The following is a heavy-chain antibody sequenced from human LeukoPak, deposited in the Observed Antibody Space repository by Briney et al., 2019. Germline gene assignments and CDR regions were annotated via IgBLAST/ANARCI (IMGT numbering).Heavy chain of an antibody. CDR2: ITGGGSGI. CDR3: AKWGDYDVLTGYYVSDY. D-gene: IGHD3-9*01. Sequence: GGSLRLSCAASGFTFSNYAMSWVPQAPGKGLGWVSAITGGGSGIYYADSMKSRFTISRDNSKNTLYLQINSLRAEDTAVYYCAKWGDYDVLTGYYVSDYWGQGTLVTVSS. CDR1: GFTFSNYA. J-gene: IGHJ4*02. V-gene: IGHV3-23*01.